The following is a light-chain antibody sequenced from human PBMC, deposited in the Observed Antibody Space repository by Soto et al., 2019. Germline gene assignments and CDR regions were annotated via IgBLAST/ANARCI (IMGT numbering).Light chain of an antibody. CDR2: GAS. Sequence: EIVMTQSPATLSVSPGERATLSCRASQSVSSNLAWYQQKPGQAPRLLIYGASTRATGIPARFSGSGSGTEFTLTISSLQSEDFAVYYCQQYNNWPFPSWTFVPGTKVEIK. CDR1: QSVSSN. V-gene: IGKV3-15*01. J-gene: IGKJ1*01. CDR3: QQYNNWPFPSWT.